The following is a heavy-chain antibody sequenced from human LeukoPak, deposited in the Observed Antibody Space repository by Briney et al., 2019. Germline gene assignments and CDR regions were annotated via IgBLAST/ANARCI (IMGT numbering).Heavy chain of an antibody. J-gene: IGHJ5*02. D-gene: IGHD6-6*01. CDR1: GYTFTSYD. CDR2: MNPNSGNT. V-gene: IGHV1-8*01. CDR3: AISEYSSFNWFDP. Sequence: ASVEVSCKASGYTFTSYDINWVRQATGQGLEWMGWMNPNSGNTGYAQKFQGRVTMTRNTSISTAYMELSSLRSEDTAVYYCAISEYSSFNWFDPWGQGTLVTVSS.